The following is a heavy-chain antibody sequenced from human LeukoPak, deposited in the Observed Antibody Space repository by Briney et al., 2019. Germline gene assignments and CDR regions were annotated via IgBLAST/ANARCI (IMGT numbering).Heavy chain of an antibody. Sequence: GGSLRLSCAASGLTFRNYAMSWVRQAPGKGLEWVSVICANDGNTYYADAVKGRFTISRDNSKDTLYLQMDSLRAEDTAVYYCARDLRGSGWYFDYWGQGTVVTVSS. CDR1: GLTFRNYA. CDR2: ICANDGNT. V-gene: IGHV3-23*01. CDR3: ARDLRGSGWYFDY. J-gene: IGHJ4*02. D-gene: IGHD6-19*01.